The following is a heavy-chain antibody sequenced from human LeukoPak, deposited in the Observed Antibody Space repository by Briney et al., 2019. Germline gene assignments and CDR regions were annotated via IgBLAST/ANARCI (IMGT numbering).Heavy chain of an antibody. Sequence: SETLCLTCTLSGGSISGNTYYWNWIRHPPGKGLEWIGYVYVIVSTYYNRSLKSRVTISVDRSKSQFSLKLSSVTAADTAVYYWARGGRVACSDLFDYWGQGTLVTVSS. CDR1: GGSISGNTYY. V-gene: IGHV4-39*07. D-gene: IGHD5-12*01. J-gene: IGHJ4*02. CDR3: ARGGRVACSDLFDY. CDR2: VYVIVST.